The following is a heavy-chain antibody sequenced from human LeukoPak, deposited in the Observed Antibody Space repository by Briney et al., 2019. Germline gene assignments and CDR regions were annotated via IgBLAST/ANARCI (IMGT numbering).Heavy chain of an antibody. Sequence: PGGSLRLSCAASGFTFSSYSMNWVRQAPGKGLEWVSYISSSSSTIYYADSVKGRFTISRDNAKNSLYLQMNSLRAEDTAVYYCARVAELRYFDWDWFDYWGQGTLVTVSS. D-gene: IGHD3-9*01. J-gene: IGHJ4*02. CDR1: GFTFSSYS. CDR3: ARVAELRYFDWDWFDY. V-gene: IGHV3-48*04. CDR2: ISSSSSTI.